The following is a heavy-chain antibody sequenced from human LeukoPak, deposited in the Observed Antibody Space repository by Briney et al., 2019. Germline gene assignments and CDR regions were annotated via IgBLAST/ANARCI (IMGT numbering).Heavy chain of an antibody. J-gene: IGHJ3*02. CDR3: AKDRGVWAFDI. Sequence: HPGGSLRFSCAAPGITLGSLDMHWVRQAPGKGLEWVAVISYDGSNKDYADSVKGRFTISRDNSKNTLDLQMNSLRAEDTAVYYCAKDRGVWAFDIWGQGTMVTVSS. CDR2: ISYDGSNK. CDR1: GITLGSLD. V-gene: IGHV3-30-3*01. D-gene: IGHD3-10*01.